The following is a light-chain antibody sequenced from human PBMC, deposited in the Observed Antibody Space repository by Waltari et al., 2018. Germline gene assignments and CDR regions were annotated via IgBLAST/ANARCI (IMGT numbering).Light chain of an antibody. CDR1: NSDVGNYNL. J-gene: IGLJ1*01. V-gene: IGLV2-23*02. CDR3: CSYAGSGTYV. CDR2: EVI. Sequence: QSALTQPASVSGTPGQSITISCTGTNSDVGNYNLVSWYQHHPGEAPNLMICEVIKRPSGVSNRFSGYKSGNTASLTISGLQAEDEADYYCCSYAGSGTYVFGTGTKVTVL.